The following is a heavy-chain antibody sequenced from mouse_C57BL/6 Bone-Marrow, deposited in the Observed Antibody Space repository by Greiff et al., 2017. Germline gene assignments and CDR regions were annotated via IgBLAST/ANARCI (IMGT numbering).Heavy chain of an antibody. CDR3: AGYGNYRAWFAY. J-gene: IGHJ3*01. CDR1: GYTFTSYG. D-gene: IGHD2-1*01. CDR2: IYPRSGNT. V-gene: IGHV1-81*01. Sequence: QVQLQQSGAELARPGASVKLSCTASGYTFTSYGISWVKQRTGQGLEWIGEIYPRSGNTYYNEKFKGKATLTADKSSSTAYMELRSLTSEDSAVYFCAGYGNYRAWFAYWGQGTLVTVSA.